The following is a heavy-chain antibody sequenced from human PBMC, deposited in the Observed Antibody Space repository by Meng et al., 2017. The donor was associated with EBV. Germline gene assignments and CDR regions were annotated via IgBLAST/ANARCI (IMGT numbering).Heavy chain of an antibody. V-gene: IGHV1-69*01. Sequence: QVCLHRSWSEANKPGHSMQVAISTAGGTVRREAVSWVRQAPGQGIGWTGGLIPMSGAPHYAQKFQERVTIIADESTSTHSMELNNLRFEDTAMYYCASESGRGFTPDYWGQGTLVTVSS. D-gene: IGHD3-10*01. CDR2: LIPMSGAP. CDR1: GGTVRREA. J-gene: IGHJ4*02. CDR3: ASESGRGFTPDY.